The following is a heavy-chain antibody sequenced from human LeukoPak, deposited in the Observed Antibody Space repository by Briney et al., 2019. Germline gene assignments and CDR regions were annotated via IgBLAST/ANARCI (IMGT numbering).Heavy chain of an antibody. J-gene: IGHJ4*02. D-gene: IGHD2-15*01. Sequence: GGSLRLSCAASGFTVSSNYMSWVRQAPGKGLEWVSAISGSGGSTYYADSVKGRFTISRDNSKNTLYLQMNSLRAEDTAVYYCAKDPLGYCSGGTCYVDYWGQGTLVTVSS. CDR2: ISGSGGST. CDR1: GFTVSSNY. V-gene: IGHV3-23*01. CDR3: AKDPLGYCSGGTCYVDY.